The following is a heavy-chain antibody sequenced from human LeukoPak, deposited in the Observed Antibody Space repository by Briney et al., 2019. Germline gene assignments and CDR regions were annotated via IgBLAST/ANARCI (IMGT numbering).Heavy chain of an antibody. V-gene: IGHV1-69*13. CDR2: IIPIFGTA. J-gene: IGHJ4*02. Sequence: ASVKVSCKASGGTFSSYAISWVRQAPGQGLEWMGGIIPIFGTANYAQKFQGRVTITADESTSTAYMELSSLRSEDTAVYYCARERGDYYYSSGYYRGYFDYWGQGTLFTVSS. D-gene: IGHD3-22*01. CDR1: GGTFSSYA. CDR3: ARERGDYYYSSGYYRGYFDY.